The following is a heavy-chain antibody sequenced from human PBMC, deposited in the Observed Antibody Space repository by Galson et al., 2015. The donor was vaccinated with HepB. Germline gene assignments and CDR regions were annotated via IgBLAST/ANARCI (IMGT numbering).Heavy chain of an antibody. Sequence: SVKVSCKASGYTFTSYYMHWVRQAPGQGLEWMGIINPSGGSTSYAQKFQGRVTMTRNTSISTAYMELSSLRSEDTAVYYCARGLGSGQMDNWFDPWGQGTLVTVSS. CDR2: INPSGGST. D-gene: IGHD3-10*01. CDR1: GYTFTSYY. V-gene: IGHV1-46*01. J-gene: IGHJ5*02. CDR3: ARGLGSGQMDNWFDP.